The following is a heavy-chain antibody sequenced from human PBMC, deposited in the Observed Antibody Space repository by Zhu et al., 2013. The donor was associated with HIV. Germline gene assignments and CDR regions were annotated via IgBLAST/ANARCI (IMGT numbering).Heavy chain of an antibody. V-gene: IGHV1-2*02. CDR1: GYTFTAYY. CDR2: INPYTGGT. D-gene: IGHD6-13*01. J-gene: IGHJ4*02. CDR3: ARDGIAAAGTSFY. Sequence: QVQLVQSGAEVKKPGASVKVSCKASGYTFTAYYMHWVRQAPGQGLEWMGWINPYTGGTNYAQKFQGRVTMTRDMSISTAYMELSRLRSDDTAVYYCARDGIAAAGTSFYWGQGTLVTVSS.